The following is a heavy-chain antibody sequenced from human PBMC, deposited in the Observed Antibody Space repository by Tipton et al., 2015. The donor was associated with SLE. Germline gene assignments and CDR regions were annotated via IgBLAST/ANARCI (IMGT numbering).Heavy chain of an antibody. V-gene: IGHV3-53*05. CDR1: GFIVSSNY. J-gene: IGHJ4*02. D-gene: IGHD5-12*01. Sequence: SLRLSCAASGFIVSSNYMTWVRQAPGKGLEWVSVIYSGGTTYYADSVKGRFTISRDNSKNTLYLQMNSLRPEDTAVYYCAKDKVWGGYDSPYFDYWGQGTLVTVSS. CDR2: IYSGGTT. CDR3: AKDKVWGGYDSPYFDY.